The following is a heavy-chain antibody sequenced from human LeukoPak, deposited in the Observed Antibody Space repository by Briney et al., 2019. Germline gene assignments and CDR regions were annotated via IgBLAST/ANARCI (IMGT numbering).Heavy chain of an antibody. CDR2: IYYSGST. Sequence: SETLSLTCTVSGGSISSSSYYWGWIRQPPGKGLEWIGSIYYSGSTYYNPSLKSRVTISVDTSKNQFSLKLSSVTAADTAVYYCARVPGRWLHSYFDYWGQGTLVTVSS. CDR1: GGSISSSSYY. V-gene: IGHV4-39*01. CDR3: ARVPGRWLHSYFDY. J-gene: IGHJ4*02. D-gene: IGHD5-24*01.